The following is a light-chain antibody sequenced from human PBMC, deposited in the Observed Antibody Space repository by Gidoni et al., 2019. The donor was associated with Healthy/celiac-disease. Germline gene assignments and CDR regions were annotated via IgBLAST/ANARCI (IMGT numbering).Light chain of an antibody. CDR2: LGS. J-gene: IGKJ1*01. CDR1: QSLLHSNGYNY. V-gene: IGKV2-28*01. CDR3: MQDIQTLRT. Sequence: DIVMTQSPLSLPVTPGEPASISCRSSQSLLHSNGYNYLDWYLQKPGQSPQLLIYLGSNRASGVPARFSGSGSGTDFTLKISRVEAEDVGVYYCMQDIQTLRTFGQGTKVEIK.